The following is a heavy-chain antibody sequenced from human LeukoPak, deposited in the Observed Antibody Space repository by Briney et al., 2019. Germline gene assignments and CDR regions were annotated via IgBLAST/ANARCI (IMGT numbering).Heavy chain of an antibody. J-gene: IGHJ6*03. CDR2: IKQDGSEK. Sequence: PGGSLRLSCAASGFTFSSYWMSWVRQAPGKGLEWVANIKQDGSEKYYADSVKGRFTISRDNAKNSLYLQMNSLRAEDTAVYYCARVPLNYYYYMDVWGKGTTVTVSS. CDR1: GFTFSSYW. V-gene: IGHV3-7*01. CDR3: ARVPLNYYYYMDV.